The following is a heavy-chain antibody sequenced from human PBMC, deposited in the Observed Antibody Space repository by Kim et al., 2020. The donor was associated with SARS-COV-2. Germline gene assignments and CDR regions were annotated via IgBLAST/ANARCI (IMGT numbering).Heavy chain of an antibody. V-gene: IGHV4-39*01. Sequence: SETLSLTCTVSGGSISGSDYFWGWLRQPPGKGLEWIGSIFYSGTTYYNPSLRSRVTISVDTSKNQFSLRLGSVTAADTAVYYCARPLILTIRTPFDIWG. CDR1: GGSISGSDYF. CDR2: IFYSGTT. J-gene: IGHJ3*02. CDR3: ARPLILTIRTPFDI. D-gene: IGHD3-16*01.